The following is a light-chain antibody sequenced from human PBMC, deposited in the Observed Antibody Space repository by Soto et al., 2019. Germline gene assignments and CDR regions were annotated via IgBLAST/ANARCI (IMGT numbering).Light chain of an antibody. J-gene: IGKJ4*01. CDR3: QQYNNWPLT. V-gene: IGKV3-15*01. CDR1: QSVSSN. CDR2: GAS. Sequence: EIGMTQSPATLSVSPGERATLSCRASQSVSSNLAWYQQKPGQAPRLLIYGASTRATGIPARFSGSGSGTEFTLTISSLQSEDFAVYYCQQYNNWPLTFVGGTK.